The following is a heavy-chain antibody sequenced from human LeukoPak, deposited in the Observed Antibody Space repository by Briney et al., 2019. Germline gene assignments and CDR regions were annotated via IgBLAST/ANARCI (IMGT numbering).Heavy chain of an antibody. CDR1: GGSISSGDYY. V-gene: IGHV4-30-4*01. CDR2: IYYSGST. Sequence: PSQTLSLTCTVSGGSISSGDYYWSWSRQPPGKGLEWIGYIYYSGSTYYNPSLKSRVTISVDTSKNQFSLKLSSVTAADTAVYYCAGVGGAAAAPYYFDYWGQGTLVTVSS. D-gene: IGHD6-13*01. CDR3: AGVGGAAAAPYYFDY. J-gene: IGHJ4*02.